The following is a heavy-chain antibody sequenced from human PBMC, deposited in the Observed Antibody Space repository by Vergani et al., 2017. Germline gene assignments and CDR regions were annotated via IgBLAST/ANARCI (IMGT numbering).Heavy chain of an antibody. V-gene: IGHV3-49*05. J-gene: IGHJ3*02. CDR2: IRSKAYGGTT. CDR3: AKDLAKVVTAILCAFDI. CDR1: GFTFGDYA. Sequence: EVQLVESGGGLVKPGRSLRLSCTASGFTFGDYAMSWFRQAPGKGLEWVGFIRSKAYGGTTEYAASVKGRFTISRDDSKSIAYLQMNSLKTEDTAVYYCAKDLAKVVTAILCAFDIWGQGTMVTVSS. D-gene: IGHD2-21*02.